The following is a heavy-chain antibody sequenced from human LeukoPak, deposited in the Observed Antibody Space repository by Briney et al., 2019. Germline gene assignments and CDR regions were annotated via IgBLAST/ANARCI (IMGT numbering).Heavy chain of an antibody. Sequence: GGSLRLSCAASGFTVSCNYMSWVRQSPGKGLEWVSVVYSGGSTYYTDSVKGRFTISRDNSKNTLYLQMNSLRAEDTAVYYCATTYCSSTSCYPYYFDYWGQGALVTVSS. CDR2: VYSGGST. CDR1: GFTVSCNY. CDR3: ATTYCSSTSCYPYYFDY. D-gene: IGHD2-2*01. V-gene: IGHV3-53*01. J-gene: IGHJ4*02.